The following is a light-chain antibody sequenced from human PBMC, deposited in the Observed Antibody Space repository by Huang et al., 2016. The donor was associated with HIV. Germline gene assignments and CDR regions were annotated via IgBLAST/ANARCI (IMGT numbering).Light chain of an antibody. CDR3: QQRSNWPLT. CDR2: DAS. CDR1: QSVRNY. V-gene: IGKV3-11*01. Sequence: EIVLTQSPATLALSPGERATLSCWASQSVRNYFAWYQQPPGQSPRLLIYDASHRATDSPARVNGSGSGADFTLTIDSLEPEDFAVYYCQQRSNWPLTFGRGTKVEI. J-gene: IGKJ4*01.